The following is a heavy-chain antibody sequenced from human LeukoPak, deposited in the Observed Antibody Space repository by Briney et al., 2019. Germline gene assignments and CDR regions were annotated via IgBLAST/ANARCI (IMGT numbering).Heavy chain of an antibody. CDR3: ARDKVTMVRGSSWFDP. CDR1: GYTFTGYY. V-gene: IGHV1-2*02. D-gene: IGHD3-10*01. CDR2: INPNSGGT. Sequence: ASVKVSCKASGYTFTGYYMHWVRQAPGQGLEWMGWINPNSGGTNYAQEFQGRVTMTRDTSISTAYMELSRLRSDDTAVYYCARDKVTMVRGSSWFDPWGQGTLVTVSS. J-gene: IGHJ5*02.